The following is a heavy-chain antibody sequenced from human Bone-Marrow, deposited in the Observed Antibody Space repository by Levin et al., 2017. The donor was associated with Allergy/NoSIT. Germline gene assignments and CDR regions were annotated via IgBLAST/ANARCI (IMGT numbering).Heavy chain of an antibody. D-gene: IGHD3-10*01. CDR2: IRSGGDTT. V-gene: IGHV3-23*01. CDR1: GLTFSLYA. Sequence: GGSLRLSCDASGLTFSLYAMNWVRQAPGKGLEWVSAIRSGGDTTYYADSVKGRFSISRDNSKSTLFLQLNSLRVEDTAVYYCAKARTITMVRGAASDYWGQGTLVTVSS. J-gene: IGHJ4*02. CDR3: AKARTITMVRGAASDY.